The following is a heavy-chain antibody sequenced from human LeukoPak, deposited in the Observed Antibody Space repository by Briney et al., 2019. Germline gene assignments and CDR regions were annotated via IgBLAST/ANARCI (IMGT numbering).Heavy chain of an antibody. V-gene: IGHV4-59*01. CDR2: ISDSGRN. CDR1: GGSISSFF. J-gene: IGHJ4*02. D-gene: IGHD6-13*01. Sequence: SSETLSLTCIVSGGSISSFFWTWIRQPPGKGLEWIGYISDSGRNSYNPSLQSRVTILVDTSKNLISLKLSSVTAADTSVYYCAREGQYSSSWYIDYWGQGTLVTVSS. CDR3: AREGQYSSSWYIDY.